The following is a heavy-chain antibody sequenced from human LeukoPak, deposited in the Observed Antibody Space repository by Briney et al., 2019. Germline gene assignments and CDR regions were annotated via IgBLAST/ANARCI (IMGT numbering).Heavy chain of an antibody. Sequence: GGSLRLSCAASGFIVSLNYMSWVRQAPGKGLEWVSVIYHGGGTYYADSGRGRFTISRDDSKNTLFLQMDSLKVDDTAMYYCARAYYGGNPHQGAVFDYWGRGTLVTVSS. V-gene: IGHV3-53*01. CDR2: IYHGGGT. D-gene: IGHD4-23*01. J-gene: IGHJ4*02. CDR3: ARAYYGGNPHQGAVFDY. CDR1: GFIVSLNY.